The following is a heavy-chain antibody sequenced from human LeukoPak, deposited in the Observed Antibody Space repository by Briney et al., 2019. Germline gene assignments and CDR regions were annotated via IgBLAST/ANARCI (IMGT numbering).Heavy chain of an antibody. CDR3: ARGGVLTVPGEWFDP. V-gene: IGHV4-61*02. CDR1: GGSINSGNYY. CDR2: IYASGST. D-gene: IGHD3-10*01. J-gene: IGHJ5*02. Sequence: SQTLSLTCTVSGGSINSGNYYWSWIRQPAGKGLEWIGRIYASGSTNYNPSLTSRLTISIHTSRNQFSLMLTSVTAADTAEYYCARGGVLTVPGEWFDPWGQGTLVTVSS.